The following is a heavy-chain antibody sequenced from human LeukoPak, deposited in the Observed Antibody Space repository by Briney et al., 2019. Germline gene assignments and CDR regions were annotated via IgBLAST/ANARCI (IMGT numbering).Heavy chain of an antibody. CDR3: ARGGEYYDSSGYYYQDY. D-gene: IGHD3-22*01. V-gene: IGHV4-34*01. Sequence: PSETLSLTCTVSGGSISSYYWSWIRQPPGKGLEWIGEINHSGSTNYNPSLKSRVTISVDTSKNQFSLKLSSVTAADTAVYYCARGGEYYDSSGYYYQDYWGQGTLVTVSS. CDR1: GGSISSYY. CDR2: INHSGST. J-gene: IGHJ4*02.